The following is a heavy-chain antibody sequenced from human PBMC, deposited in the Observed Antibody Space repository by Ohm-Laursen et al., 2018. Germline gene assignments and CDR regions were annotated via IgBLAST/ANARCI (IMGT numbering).Heavy chain of an antibody. Sequence: SLRLSCAASGFTFSNYGMNWVRQAPGKGLEWVSVIYDGGNTYYADSVKGRFTISRDNSKNTLYLQMNNLRAEDTAVYYCARTPYSSSSLKAGYWGQGTLVTVSS. CDR1: GFTFSNYG. J-gene: IGHJ4*02. V-gene: IGHV3-66*01. CDR3: ARTPYSSSSLKAGY. D-gene: IGHD6-6*01. CDR2: IYDGGNT.